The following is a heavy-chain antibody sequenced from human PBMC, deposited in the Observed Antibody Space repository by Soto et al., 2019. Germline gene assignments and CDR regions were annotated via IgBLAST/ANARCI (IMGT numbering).Heavy chain of an antibody. CDR2: MNPNSGNT. Sequence: ASVKVSCKASGYTFTSYDINWVRQATGQGLEWMGWMNPNSGNTGYAQKFQGRVTMTRNTSISPAYMELSSLRSEDTAVYYCARAFLRREERNYDFWSGPPNTPPYYYYMDVWGKGTTVTVSS. J-gene: IGHJ6*03. CDR3: ARAFLRREERNYDFWSGPPNTPPYYYYMDV. D-gene: IGHD3-3*01. V-gene: IGHV1-8*01. CDR1: GYTFTSYD.